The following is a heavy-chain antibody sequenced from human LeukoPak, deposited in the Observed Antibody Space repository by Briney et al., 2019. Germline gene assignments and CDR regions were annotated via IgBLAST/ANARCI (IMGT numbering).Heavy chain of an antibody. V-gene: IGHV4-38-2*01. CDR3: ARQGSSFSDFDY. CDR2: IYHSGST. J-gene: IGHJ4*02. CDR1: GYSISSGYY. D-gene: IGHD2-15*01. Sequence: PSETLSLTCAVSGYSISSGYYSGWIRQPPGKGLEWIGSIYHSGSTYYNPSLKSRVTISVDTSKNQFSLKLSSVTAADTAVYYCARQGSSFSDFDYWGQGTLVTVSS.